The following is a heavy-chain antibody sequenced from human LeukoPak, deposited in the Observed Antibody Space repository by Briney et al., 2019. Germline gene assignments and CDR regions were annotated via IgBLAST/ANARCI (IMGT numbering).Heavy chain of an antibody. J-gene: IGHJ4*02. Sequence: PGGSLRLSCAASGFTFSTYWMHWVRQSPGKGLEWVAFIRYDGSNKYYADSVKGRFTISRDNSKNTLYLQMNSLRAEDTAVYYCAKISGDVDTAMVFDYWGQGTLVTVSS. CDR3: AKISGDVDTAMVFDY. CDR1: GFTFSTYW. D-gene: IGHD5-18*01. V-gene: IGHV3-30*02. CDR2: IRYDGSNK.